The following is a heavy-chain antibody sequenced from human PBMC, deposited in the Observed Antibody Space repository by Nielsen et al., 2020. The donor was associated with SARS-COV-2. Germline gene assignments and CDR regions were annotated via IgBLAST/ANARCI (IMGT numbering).Heavy chain of an antibody. CDR1: EFTFSSYS. J-gene: IGHJ4*02. CDR2: ISSSSSYT. V-gene: IGHV3-11*05. CDR3: ARAQGVYYDFWSGSY. Sequence: GESLKISCAASEFTFSSYSMSWIRQAPGKGLEWVSYISSSSSYTNYADSVKGRFTISRDNAKNSLYLQMNSLRAEDTAVYYCARAQGVYYDFWSGSYWGQGTLVTVSS. D-gene: IGHD3-3*01.